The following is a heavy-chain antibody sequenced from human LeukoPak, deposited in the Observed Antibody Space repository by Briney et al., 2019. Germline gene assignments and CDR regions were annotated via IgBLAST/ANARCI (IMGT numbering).Heavy chain of an antibody. CDR2: IIPIFGTA. CDR3: AREGSDYSNFYGMDV. D-gene: IGHD4-11*01. V-gene: IGHV1-69*13. CDR1: GGTFISYA. Sequence: SVKVSCKASGGTFISYAISWVRQAPGQGLEWMGGIIPIFGTANYAQKFQGRVTITADESTSTAYMELSSLRSEDTAVYYCAREGSDYSNFYGMDVWGQGTTVTVSS. J-gene: IGHJ6*02.